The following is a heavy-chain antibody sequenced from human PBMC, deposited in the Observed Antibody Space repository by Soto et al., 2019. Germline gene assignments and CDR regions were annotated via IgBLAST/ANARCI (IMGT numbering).Heavy chain of an antibody. Sequence: QVQLQESGPGLVKPSETLSLTCTVSGGSVSSGSYYWSWIRQPPGKGLEWIGYIYYSGSTNYNPSLKGRSTISADTSKNRFSLKLTSVPAANRAMFYCARGPGADCFDYWGEGILVTVSS. D-gene: IGHD2-21*01. J-gene: IGHJ4*02. CDR1: GGSVSSGSYY. CDR3: ARGPGADCFDY. CDR2: IYYSGST. V-gene: IGHV4-61*01.